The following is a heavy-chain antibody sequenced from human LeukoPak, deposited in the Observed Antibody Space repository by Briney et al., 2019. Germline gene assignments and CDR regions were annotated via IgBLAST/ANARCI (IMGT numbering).Heavy chain of an antibody. CDR1: GGSFSGYY. CDR2: INHSGST. V-gene: IGHV4-34*01. CDR3: ASSGPRTTVTTNYYYYGMDV. D-gene: IGHD4-17*01. Sequence: SETLSLTRAVYGGSFSGYYWSWIRQPPGKGLEWIGEINHSGSTNYNPSLKSRVTISVDTSKNRFSLKLSSVTAADTAVYYCASSGPRTTVTTNYYYYGMDVWGQGTTVTVSS. J-gene: IGHJ6*02.